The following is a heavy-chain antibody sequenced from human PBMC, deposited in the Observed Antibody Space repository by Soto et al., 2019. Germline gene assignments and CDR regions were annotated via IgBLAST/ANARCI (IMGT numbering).Heavy chain of an antibody. CDR3: MRSYGDSYYFYYGMDV. J-gene: IGHJ6*02. CDR2: INPGNSDT. V-gene: IGHV5-51*01. CDR1: GFILSRYK. Sequence: VVSLKISCEGAGFILSRYKIGWVRQMPGKGLEWMGIINPGNSDTTYSPSFQGQVTISADNSINTAYLQWSSLRASDTAMYCCMRSYGDSYYFYYGMDVWGQGTTVTVS. D-gene: IGHD2-21*02.